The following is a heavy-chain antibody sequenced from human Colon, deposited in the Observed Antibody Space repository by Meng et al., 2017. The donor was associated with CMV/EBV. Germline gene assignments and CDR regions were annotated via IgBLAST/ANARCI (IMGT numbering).Heavy chain of an antibody. J-gene: IGHJ4*02. CDR1: EYAFSHFC. D-gene: IGHD3-10*01. V-gene: IGHV1-18*01. CDR3: ARFVSRSNSRSGSYYRVYFFDF. Sequence: ASVKVSCKASEYAFSHFCISWVRQAPGQGLEWMGWINVYNGKTKYAQKFQGRVTMTADISTNTAYLELGSLRSDDTAVYFCARFVSRSNSRSGSYYRVYFFDFWGQGTLVTVSS. CDR2: INVYNGKT.